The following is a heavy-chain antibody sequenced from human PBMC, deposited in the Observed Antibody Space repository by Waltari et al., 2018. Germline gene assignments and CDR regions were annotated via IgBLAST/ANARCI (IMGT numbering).Heavy chain of an antibody. V-gene: IGHV4-59*01. CDR3: ARATYYDFSSGYSFDN. CDR2: ISSSGPT. CDR1: GASISNYY. Sequence: QVQLQESGPGLVKPSETLSLTCSVSGASISNYYWNWIRQTPGKGLEWIGYISSSGPTNYNPSLKSRVSVSLDTSKTRFSLRLSSVTAADTAVYYCARATYYDFSSGYSFDNWGQGTLVTVSS. J-gene: IGHJ4*02. D-gene: IGHD3-3*01.